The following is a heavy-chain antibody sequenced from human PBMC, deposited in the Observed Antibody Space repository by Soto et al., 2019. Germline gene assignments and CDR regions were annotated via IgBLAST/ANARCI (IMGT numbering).Heavy chain of an antibody. J-gene: IGHJ4*02. Sequence: SVKVSCKASGFTFFTSAVQWVRQARGQGLEWIGWIVVGSGNTNYAQKFQERVTITRDMSTNTAYMELTSLRSEDTAVYYCAADPYCGGDCYFDYWGQGIMVTVSS. V-gene: IGHV1-58*01. CDR2: IVVGSGNT. D-gene: IGHD2-21*02. CDR3: AADPYCGGDCYFDY. CDR1: GFTFFTSA.